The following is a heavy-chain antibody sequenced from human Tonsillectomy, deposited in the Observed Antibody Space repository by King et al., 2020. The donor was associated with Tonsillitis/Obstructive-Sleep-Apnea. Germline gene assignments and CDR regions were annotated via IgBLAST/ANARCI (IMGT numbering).Heavy chain of an antibody. CDR2: IDPSDSYT. V-gene: IGHV5-10-1*01. CDR1: GYSFTNYW. CDR3: ARQEVIVEGGHYYYNYAMDV. Sequence: VQLVQSGAEVKKPGESLRISCKGSGYSFTNYWINWVRQMPGKGLEWMGRIDPSDSYTNYSPSFQGHVTISIDKSISTAYLQWSSLKASDTAVYYCARQEVIVEGGHYYYNYAMDVWGQGTTVTVSS. J-gene: IGHJ6*02. D-gene: IGHD3-22*01.